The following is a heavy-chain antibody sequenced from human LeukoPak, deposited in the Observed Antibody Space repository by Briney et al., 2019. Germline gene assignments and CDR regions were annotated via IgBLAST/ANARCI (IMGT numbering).Heavy chain of an antibody. CDR2: IIPIFGTA. J-gene: IGHJ6*04. CDR1: GGTFSSYA. Sequence: ASVKVSCKASGGTFSSYAISWVRQAPGQGLEWMGGIIPIFGTANYAQKFQGRVTITADESTSTAYMELSSLRSEDTAVYYCASGAVGYYYYGMDVWGEGTTVTVSS. V-gene: IGHV1-69*13. CDR3: ASGAVGYYYYGMDV. D-gene: IGHD6-19*01.